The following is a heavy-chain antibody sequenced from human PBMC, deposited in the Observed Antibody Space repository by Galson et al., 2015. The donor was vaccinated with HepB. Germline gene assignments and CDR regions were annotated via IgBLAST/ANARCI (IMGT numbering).Heavy chain of an antibody. Sequence: SLRLSCAASGFTVSSNYMSWVRQAPGKGLEWVSVIYSSGSTYYADSVRGRFTISRDNSKNTLFLQMNSLRAEDTAVYYCARGWGVAVAGTQTFDYWGQGTLVTVSS. CDR1: GFTVSSNY. V-gene: IGHV3-53*01. CDR2: IYSSGST. CDR3: ARGWGVAVAGTQTFDY. D-gene: IGHD6-19*01. J-gene: IGHJ4*02.